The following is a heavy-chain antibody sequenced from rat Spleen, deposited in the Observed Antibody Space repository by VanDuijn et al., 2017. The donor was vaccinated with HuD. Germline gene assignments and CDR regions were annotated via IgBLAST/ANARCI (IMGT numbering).Heavy chain of an antibody. CDR3: ARGGGTLDY. D-gene: IGHD1-11*01. Sequence: QVQLKESGPGLLQPSQTLSLTCTVSGLSLTSESVSWIRQPPGKGLEWMGVIWSHGGTDYNSPFKSRLIISRDTSKSQVFLKMNSLQTEDTAMYFCARGGGTLDYWGQGVMVTVSS. J-gene: IGHJ2*01. V-gene: IGHV2-47*01. CDR1: GLSLTSES. CDR2: IWSHGGT.